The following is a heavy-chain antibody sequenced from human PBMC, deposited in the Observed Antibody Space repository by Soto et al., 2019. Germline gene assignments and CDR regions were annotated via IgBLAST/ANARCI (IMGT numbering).Heavy chain of an antibody. D-gene: IGHD3-22*01. CDR3: ASGLVQSVVMRPWPGGYFDY. J-gene: IGHJ4*02. Sequence: QVQLVQSGAEVKKPGSSVKVSYKASGGTFSSYAISWVRQAPGQGLEWMGGIIPIFGTANYAQKFQGRVTITADESTSTAYMELSSLRSEDTAVYYCASGLVQSVVMRPWPGGYFDYWGQGTLVTVSS. V-gene: IGHV1-69*01. CDR1: GGTFSSYA. CDR2: IIPIFGTA.